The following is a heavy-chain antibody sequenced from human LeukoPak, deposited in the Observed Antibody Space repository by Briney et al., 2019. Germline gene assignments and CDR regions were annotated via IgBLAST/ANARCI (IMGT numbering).Heavy chain of an antibody. J-gene: IGHJ4*02. D-gene: IGHD3-10*01. CDR1: GFTFSSYG. Sequence: SGGSLRLSCAASGFTFSSYGMHWVRQAPGKGLEWVAVIWYDGSNKYYADSVKGRFTISRDNSKNTLYLQMNSLRAEDTAAYYCARDGQWFGELSFDYWGQGTLVTVSS. CDR3: ARDGQWFGELSFDY. CDR2: IWYDGSNK. V-gene: IGHV3-33*01.